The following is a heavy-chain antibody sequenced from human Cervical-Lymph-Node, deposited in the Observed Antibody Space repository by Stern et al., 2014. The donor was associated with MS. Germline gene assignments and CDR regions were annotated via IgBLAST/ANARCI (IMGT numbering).Heavy chain of an antibody. Sequence: VQLLESGAEVRKPGASVKVSCKTSGYTFTRYDIHWVRQAPGQGLEWMVNTVHGVRSETEAQTWRGRVSMTRDTSATTVYMELSSLRSEDTAVYYCARSGLGGAVGSWGQGTLVTVSA. D-gene: IGHD3-10*01. CDR2: TVHGVRSE. J-gene: IGHJ5*02. V-gene: IGHV1-46*04. CDR3: ARSGLGGAVGS. CDR1: GYTFTRYD.